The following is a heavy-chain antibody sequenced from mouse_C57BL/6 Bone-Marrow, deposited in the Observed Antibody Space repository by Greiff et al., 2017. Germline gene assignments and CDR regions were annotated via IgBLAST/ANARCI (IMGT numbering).Heavy chain of an antibody. V-gene: IGHV2-4*01. CDR2: IWSGGST. Sequence: QVQLKESGPGLVQPSQSLSITCTVSGFSLTSYGVHWVRQPPGKGLEWLGVIWSGGSTDYNAAFISRLSISKDNSKSQVFFKMNSLQADDTAIYYCAKNPLTTVVAMDYWGQGTSVTVSS. CDR1: GFSLTSYG. D-gene: IGHD1-1*01. J-gene: IGHJ4*01. CDR3: AKNPLTTVVAMDY.